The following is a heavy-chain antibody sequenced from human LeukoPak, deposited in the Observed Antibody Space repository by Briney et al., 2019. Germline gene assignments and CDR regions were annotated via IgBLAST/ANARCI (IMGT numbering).Heavy chain of an antibody. V-gene: IGHV4-59*01. Sequence: TSETLSLTCAVYGGSFSGYYWSWIRQPPGKGLEWIGYIYYSGSTNYNPSFKSRVTISVDTSKNQFSLKLSSVTAADTAVYYCASLYSGSYKGDDYWGQGTLVTASS. J-gene: IGHJ4*02. D-gene: IGHD1-26*01. CDR2: IYYSGST. CDR1: GGSFSGYY. CDR3: ASLYSGSYKGDDY.